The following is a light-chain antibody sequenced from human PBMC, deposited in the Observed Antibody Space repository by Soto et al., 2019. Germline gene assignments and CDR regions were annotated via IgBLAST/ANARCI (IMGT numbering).Light chain of an antibody. CDR2: GAS. Sequence: EIVMTQSPATLSVSPGERATLSCRASQSVGSNLAWYQQNPGHAPSLIIYGASTRATGIPARFSGSGSGTEFSLTISSLQSENFAIYFCQHYNNWPPDRTFGQGTKVEIK. V-gene: IGKV3-15*01. CDR1: QSVGSN. J-gene: IGKJ1*01. CDR3: QHYNNWPPDRT.